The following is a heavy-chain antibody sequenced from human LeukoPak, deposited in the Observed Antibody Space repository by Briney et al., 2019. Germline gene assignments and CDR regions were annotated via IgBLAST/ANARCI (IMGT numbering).Heavy chain of an antibody. CDR2: IYPGDSDI. D-gene: IGHD3-10*01. CDR3: ARTRPIYYGSGSRLYDY. CDR1: GYTFSSYW. Sequence: GESLKISCKGSGYTFSSYWIGWVRQMPGKGLEWMGIIYPGDSDIRYSPSFQGQVTISADKSISTAYLQWSSLKASDTAMYYCARTRPIYYGSGSRLYDYWGQGTLVTVSS. J-gene: IGHJ4*02. V-gene: IGHV5-51*01.